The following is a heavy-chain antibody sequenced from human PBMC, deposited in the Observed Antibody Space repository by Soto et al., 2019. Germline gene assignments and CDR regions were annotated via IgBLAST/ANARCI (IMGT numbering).Heavy chain of an antibody. J-gene: IGHJ4*02. CDR2: INHSGST. D-gene: IGHD6-19*01. V-gene: IGHV4-34*01. Sequence: SEKLSLTCAVYGVPFSGHYWSWIRQSPGKGLEWIGEINHSGSTYYNPSLKSRVTISVDRSKNQFSLKLSSVTAADTAVYYCARVWLYYFDYWGQGTLVTVS. CDR1: GVPFSGHY. CDR3: ARVWLYYFDY.